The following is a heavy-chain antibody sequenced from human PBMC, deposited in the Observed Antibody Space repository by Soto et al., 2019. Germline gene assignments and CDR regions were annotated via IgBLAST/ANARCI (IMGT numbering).Heavy chain of an antibody. CDR3: ARQYCRSTSCYIGWFDP. D-gene: IGHD2-2*02. Sequence: GESLKISFKGSGYSFTNYLIGWVRQMPGKGLEWMGRIDPSDSYTKHSPSFQGHVTISADKYISTAYLQWSSLKASDTAMYYCARQYCRSTSCYIGWFDPWGQGTLATDSS. CDR1: GYSFTNYL. J-gene: IGHJ5*02. CDR2: IDPSDSYT. V-gene: IGHV5-10-1*01.